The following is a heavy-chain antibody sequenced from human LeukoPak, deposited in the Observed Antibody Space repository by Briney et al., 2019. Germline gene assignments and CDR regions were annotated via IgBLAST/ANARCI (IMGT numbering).Heavy chain of an antibody. CDR1: GGSISSYY. Sequence: PSETLSLTCTVSGGSISSYYWSWIRQPPGKGLEWIGYIYYSGSTNYNPSLKSRVTISVDTSKNQFSLKLSSVTAADTAVYYCARLPLAVAGTRYYCYYYMDVWGKGTTVTVSS. CDR2: IYYSGST. CDR3: ARLPLAVAGTRYYCYYYMDV. V-gene: IGHV4-59*01. D-gene: IGHD6-19*01. J-gene: IGHJ6*03.